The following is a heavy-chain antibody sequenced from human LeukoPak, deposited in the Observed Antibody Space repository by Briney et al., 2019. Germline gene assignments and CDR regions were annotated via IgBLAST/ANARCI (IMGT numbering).Heavy chain of an antibody. V-gene: IGHV1-8*01. CDR1: GYTFTSYD. J-gene: IGHJ6*02. CDR3: ARDGAIVVVPAAKSYYYYGMDV. Sequence: GASVKVFCTASGYTFTSYDINWVRQATGQGLEWMGWMNPNSGNTGYAQKFQGRVTMTRDTSISTAYMELSRLRSDDTAVYYCARDGAIVVVPAAKSYYYYGMDVWGQGTTVTVSS. D-gene: IGHD2-2*01. CDR2: MNPNSGNT.